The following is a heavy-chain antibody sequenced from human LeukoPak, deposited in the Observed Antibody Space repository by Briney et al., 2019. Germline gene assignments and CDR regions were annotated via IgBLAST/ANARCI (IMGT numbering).Heavy chain of an antibody. V-gene: IGHV1-18*01. Sequence: GASVKVSCKASGYTFTSYGISWVRQAPGQGLEWMGWISAYNGNTNYAQKLQGRVTMTTDTSTSTAYMELRSLRSDDTAVYYCARVRGLYSSGWVNFDLWGRGTLVTVSS. J-gene: IGHJ2*01. D-gene: IGHD6-19*01. CDR3: ARVRGLYSSGWVNFDL. CDR2: ISAYNGNT. CDR1: GYTFTSYG.